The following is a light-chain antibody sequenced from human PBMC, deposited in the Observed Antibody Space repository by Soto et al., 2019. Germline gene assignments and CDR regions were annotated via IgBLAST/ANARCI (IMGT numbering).Light chain of an antibody. CDR3: TSYTSNTALV. CDR1: SSDIGSHDY. J-gene: IGLJ1*01. Sequence: QSAPTQPASVSGSPGQSITISCTGTSSDIGSHDYVSWYQHHTGKAPKLIIYEVTNRPSGVSDRFSGSKSGSTASLTISGLQAEDEADYHCTSYTSNTALVFGTGTKVTVL. CDR2: EVT. V-gene: IGLV2-14*01.